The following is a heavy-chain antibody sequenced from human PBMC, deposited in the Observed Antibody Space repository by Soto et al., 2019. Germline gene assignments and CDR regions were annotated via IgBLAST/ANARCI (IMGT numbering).Heavy chain of an antibody. J-gene: IGHJ6*02. CDR1: GGTFSSYA. D-gene: IGHD3-22*01. CDR2: IIPIFGTA. Sequence: SVKVSCKASGGTFSSYAISWVRQAPGQGLEWMGGIIPIFGTANYAQKFQGRVTITADESTSTAYMELSSLRSEDTAVYYCASPEGSSGYYRGGRYYYGMDVWGHGTTVTVSS. V-gene: IGHV1-69*13. CDR3: ASPEGSSGYYRGGRYYYGMDV.